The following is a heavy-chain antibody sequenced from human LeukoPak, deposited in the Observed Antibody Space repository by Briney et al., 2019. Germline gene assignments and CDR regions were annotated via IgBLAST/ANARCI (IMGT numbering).Heavy chain of an antibody. CDR3: ARGGIVVPAASDY. J-gene: IGHJ4*02. V-gene: IGHV1-2*02. CDR1: GYTFTGYY. CDR2: INPNSGGT. D-gene: IGHD2-2*01. Sequence: VASVKVSCKASGYTFTGYYMHWVRQAPGQGLEWMGWINPNSGGTNYAQKFQGRVTMTRDTSISTAYMELSRLRSDDTAVYYCARGGIVVPAASDYWGQGPWSPSPQ.